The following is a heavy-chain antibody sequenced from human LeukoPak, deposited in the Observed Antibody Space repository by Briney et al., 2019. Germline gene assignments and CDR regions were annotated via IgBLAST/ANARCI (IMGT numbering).Heavy chain of an antibody. D-gene: IGHD3-10*01. CDR1: GFTFSSHA. CDR3: AKDRIDSGSYYYIDV. CDR2: MSGSGIYT. J-gene: IGHJ4*02. Sequence: GGSLRLSCAASGFTFSSHAMNWVRQAPGKGLEWVSGMSGSGIYTYYADSVKGRFTVSRDNSKNTLYLQMNSLRAEDTAIYYCAKDRIDSGSYYYIDVWGQGTLVTVSS. V-gene: IGHV3-23*01.